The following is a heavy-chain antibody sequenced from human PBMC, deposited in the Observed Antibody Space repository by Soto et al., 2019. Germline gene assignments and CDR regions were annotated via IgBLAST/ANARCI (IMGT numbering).Heavy chain of an antibody. CDR3: ARLDLRPNWFNP. V-gene: IGHV4-31*03. CDR2: IYFSGST. J-gene: IGHJ5*02. D-gene: IGHD2-2*03. CDR1: GGSISSGGYY. Sequence: SETLSLTCTVSGGSISSGGYYWSWIRQHPGKGLEWIGYIYFSGSTYYNPSLKIRVTTSVDTSKNQFSLNLSSVTAADTAVYYCARLDLRPNWFNPMGQRTQVTVSS.